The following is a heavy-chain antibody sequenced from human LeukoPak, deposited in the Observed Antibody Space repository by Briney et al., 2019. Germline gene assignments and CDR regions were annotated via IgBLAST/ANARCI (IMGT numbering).Heavy chain of an antibody. Sequence: GESLKISCKGPGYSFTSYWIGWVRQMPGKGLEWMGIIYPGDSDTRYSPSFQGQVTISADKSISTAYLQWSSLKASDTAMYYCARLRRGTIFGVVPYFDYWGQGTLVTVSS. CDR3: ARLRRGTIFGVVPYFDY. CDR1: GYSFTSYW. J-gene: IGHJ4*02. CDR2: IYPGDSDT. V-gene: IGHV5-51*01. D-gene: IGHD3-3*01.